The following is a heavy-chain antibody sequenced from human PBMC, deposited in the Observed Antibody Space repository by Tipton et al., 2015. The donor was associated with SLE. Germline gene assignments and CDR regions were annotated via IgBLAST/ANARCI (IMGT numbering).Heavy chain of an antibody. Sequence: TLSLTCTVSGGSISSYYWSWIRQPPGKGLEWIGYIYHSGSTYYNPSLKSRVTISVDRSKNQFSLKLSSVTAADTAVYYCARGVGRDYWGQGTLVTVSS. V-gene: IGHV4-59*12. CDR1: GGSISSYY. J-gene: IGHJ4*02. CDR2: IYHSGST. D-gene: IGHD1-26*01. CDR3: ARGVGRDY.